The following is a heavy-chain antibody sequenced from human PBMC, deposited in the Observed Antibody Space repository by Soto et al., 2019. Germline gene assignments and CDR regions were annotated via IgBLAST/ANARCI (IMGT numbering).Heavy chain of an antibody. D-gene: IGHD6-6*01. Sequence: PSETLSLTCTVSGGSISSGGYYWSWIRQHPGKGLEWIGYIYYSGSTYYNPSLKSRVTISVDTSKNQFSLKLSSVTAADTAVYYCARGSGEQLAIYYYYYGMDVWGQGTTVTVSS. CDR2: IYYSGST. J-gene: IGHJ6*02. V-gene: IGHV4-31*03. CDR1: GGSISSGGYY. CDR3: ARGSGEQLAIYYYYYGMDV.